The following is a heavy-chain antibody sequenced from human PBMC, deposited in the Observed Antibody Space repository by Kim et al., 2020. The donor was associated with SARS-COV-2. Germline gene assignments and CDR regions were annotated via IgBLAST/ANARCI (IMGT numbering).Heavy chain of an antibody. Sequence: GGSLRLSCAATGFTFSVYGMHWVRQAPGKGLEWVGIVWFDGRNKYYADSVKGRFTISRDNSKNMLYLEMNSLRAEDTAVYYCAKGGYRDPGDVAFDVWGQGTMVTVSS. V-gene: IGHV3-33*06. CDR1: GFTFSVYG. CDR2: VWFDGRNK. J-gene: IGHJ3*01. D-gene: IGHD3-16*01. CDR3: AKGGYRDPGDVAFDV.